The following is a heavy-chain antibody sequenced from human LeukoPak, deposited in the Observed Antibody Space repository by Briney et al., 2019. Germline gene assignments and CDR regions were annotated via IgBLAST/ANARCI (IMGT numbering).Heavy chain of an antibody. CDR3: AGVVPAAHFDY. Sequence: SETLSLTCAVYGGSFSNYYWSWIRQHPGKGLEWIGYIYYSGSTYYNPSLKSRVTISVDTSKNQFSLKLSSVTAADTAVYYCAGVVPAAHFDYWGQGTLVTVSS. J-gene: IGHJ4*02. V-gene: IGHV4-59*06. D-gene: IGHD2-2*01. CDR1: GGSFSNYY. CDR2: IYYSGST.